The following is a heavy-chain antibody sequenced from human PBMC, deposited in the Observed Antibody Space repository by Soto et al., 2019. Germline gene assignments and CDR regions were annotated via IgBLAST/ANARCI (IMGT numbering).Heavy chain of an antibody. CDR3: SRDRYSSCLYYRMDV. J-gene: IGHJ6*02. Sequence: GGSLRLSCAASGFTFSSYEMNWVRQAPGKGLEWVSYISSSGGTIYYADSVKGRFTISRDNAKNSLYLQMNSLRAEDPAFYFCSRDRYSSCLYYRMDVLGPGTTVTVSS. V-gene: IGHV3-48*03. CDR1: GFTFSSYE. D-gene: IGHD6-19*01. CDR2: ISSSGGTI.